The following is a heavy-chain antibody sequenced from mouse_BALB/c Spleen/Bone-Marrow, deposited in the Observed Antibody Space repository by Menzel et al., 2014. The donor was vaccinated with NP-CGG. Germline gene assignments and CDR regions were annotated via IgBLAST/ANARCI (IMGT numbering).Heavy chain of an antibody. CDR1: GFTFSSFG. Sequence: EVKLEESGGGLVQPGGSRKLSCAASGFTFSSFGMHWVRQAPEKGLGWVAYISSGSFTIYYADTVKGRFTISRDNPKNTLFLQMTSLRSEDTAMYYCARGYYDYDGGYYYAMDYWGQGTSVTVSS. CDR3: ARGYYDYDGGYYYAMDY. D-gene: IGHD2-4*01. V-gene: IGHV5-17*02. J-gene: IGHJ4*01. CDR2: ISSGSFTI.